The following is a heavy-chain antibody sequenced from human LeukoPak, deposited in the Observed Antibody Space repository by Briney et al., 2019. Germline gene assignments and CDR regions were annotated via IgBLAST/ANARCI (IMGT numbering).Heavy chain of an antibody. CDR3: AKGNGENYYDSSGYYF. J-gene: IGHJ4*02. CDR1: GFTFSSYA. D-gene: IGHD3-22*01. V-gene: IGHV3-23*01. CDR2: LSGSGGNT. Sequence: PGGSLRLSCAASGFTFSSYAMNWVRQAPGKGLEWVSALSGSGGNTNYADSVKGRFTISRDNSKNTLYLQMNSLRAEDTAVDYCAKGNGENYYDSSGYYFWGQGTLVTVSS.